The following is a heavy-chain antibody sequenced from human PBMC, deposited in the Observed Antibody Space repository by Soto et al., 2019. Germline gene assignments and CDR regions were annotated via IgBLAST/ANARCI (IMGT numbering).Heavy chain of an antibody. D-gene: IGHD2-2*01. Sequence: GGSLRLSCAASGFTFSSYGMHWVRQAPGKGLERVAVISYDGSNKYYADSVKGRFTISRDNSKNTVYLQMNSLRAEDTAVYYCAIVPIKYQLLSFDYWGQGTLVTVSS. CDR3: AIVPIKYQLLSFDY. J-gene: IGHJ4*02. CDR2: ISYDGSNK. CDR1: GFTFSSYG. V-gene: IGHV3-30*03.